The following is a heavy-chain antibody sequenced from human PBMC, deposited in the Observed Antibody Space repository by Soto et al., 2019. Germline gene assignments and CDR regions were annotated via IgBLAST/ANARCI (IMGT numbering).Heavy chain of an antibody. CDR1: TCIGYG. CDR3: ARFLGSGSYRSDY. CDR2: IWYDGSNK. J-gene: IGHJ4*02. D-gene: IGHD3-10*01. V-gene: IGHV3-33*01. Sequence: TCIGYGVRCILKTPGKGLEWVAVIWYDGSNKYYADSVKGRFTISRDNSKNTLYLQMNSLRAEDTAVYYCARFLGSGSYRSDYWGQGTLVTVSS.